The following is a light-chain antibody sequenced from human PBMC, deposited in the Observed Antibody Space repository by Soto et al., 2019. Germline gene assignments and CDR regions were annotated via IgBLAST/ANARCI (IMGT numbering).Light chain of an antibody. V-gene: IGKV1-39*01. CDR2: AAS. CDR1: QRISNL. J-gene: IGKJ1*01. CDR3: QQSYINTAWT. Sequence: IQLTQSPSSLSASVGDRVTITCRASQRISNLLNWYQQKPGKAPALLIYAASTLQPGVPSRFSGSGYGTDFTLTISSLQPEDFATYYCQQSYINTAWTVGQGTKLEI.